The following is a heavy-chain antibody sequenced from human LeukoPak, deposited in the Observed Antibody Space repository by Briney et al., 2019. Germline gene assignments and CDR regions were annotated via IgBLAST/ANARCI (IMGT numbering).Heavy chain of an antibody. CDR2: IYTSGST. CDR1: GDSISSYY. D-gene: IGHD3-22*01. J-gene: IGHJ4*02. V-gene: IGHV4-4*07. CDR3: ARDSRTRSGYYPDY. Sequence: SETLSLTCTVSGDSISSYYWSWIRQPAGKGLEWIGRIYTSGSTNYNPSLKSRVTMSVDTSKNQFSLKLSSVTAADTAVYYCARDSRTRSGYYPDYWGQGTLVTVSS.